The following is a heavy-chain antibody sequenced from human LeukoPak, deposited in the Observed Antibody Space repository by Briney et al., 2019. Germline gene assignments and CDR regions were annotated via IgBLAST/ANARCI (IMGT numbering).Heavy chain of an antibody. J-gene: IGHJ6*03. Sequence: PSETLSLTCAVYGGSFSGYYWSWIRQPPGKGLEWIGEINHSGSTNYNPSLKSRVTISVDTSKNQFSLKLSSVTAADTAVYYCARGARIYYYYYMDVWGRGTTVTVSS. V-gene: IGHV4-34*01. CDR3: ARGARIYYYYYMDV. D-gene: IGHD6-6*01. CDR2: INHSGST. CDR1: GGSFSGYY.